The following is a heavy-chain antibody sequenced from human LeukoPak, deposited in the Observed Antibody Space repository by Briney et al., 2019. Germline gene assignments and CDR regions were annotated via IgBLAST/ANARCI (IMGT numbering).Heavy chain of an antibody. J-gene: IGHJ6*02. V-gene: IGHV3-48*01. CDR3: ARGHYDYYYYYYGMDV. CDR2: IDARSGIT. Sequence: PGGSLRLSCATSGFTFTIFGINWVRQAPGKGPEWVSYIDARSGITYYADSVQGRFTISRDNSKNTLYLQMNGLRAEDTAVYYCARGHYDYYYYYYGMDVWGQGTTVTVSS. D-gene: IGHD3-3*01. CDR1: GFTFTIFG.